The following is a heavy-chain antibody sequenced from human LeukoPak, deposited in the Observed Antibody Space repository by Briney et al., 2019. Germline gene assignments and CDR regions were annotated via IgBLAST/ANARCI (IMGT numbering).Heavy chain of an antibody. CDR1: GFTFSGSG. CDR2: SGDSDGST. CDR3: AKGIYSSGWSYFDY. V-gene: IGHV3-23*01. J-gene: IGHJ4*01. Sequence: GGSLRLSCAASGFTFSGSGMSWVRQAPGKGLEWISSSGDSDGSTYYADSLKGRFTISRDNSKNTLYLQMNSLRAEDTAVYYCAKGIYSSGWSYFDYWGHGTPVTVSS. D-gene: IGHD6-19*01.